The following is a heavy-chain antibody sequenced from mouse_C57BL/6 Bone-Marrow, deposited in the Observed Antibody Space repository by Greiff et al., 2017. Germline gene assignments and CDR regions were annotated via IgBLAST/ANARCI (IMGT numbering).Heavy chain of an antibody. D-gene: IGHD2-3*01. V-gene: IGHV1-5*01. CDR1: GYTFTSYW. J-gene: IGHJ4*01. Sequence: EVQLQQSGTVLARPGASVKMSCKTSGYTFTSYWMHWVKQRPGQGLEWIGAIYPGNSDTSYNQKFKGKAKLTAVTSASTAYMELSSLTNEDSAVDYCTRSDGYYGVYAMDYWGQGTSVTVSS. CDR3: TRSDGYYGVYAMDY. CDR2: IYPGNSDT.